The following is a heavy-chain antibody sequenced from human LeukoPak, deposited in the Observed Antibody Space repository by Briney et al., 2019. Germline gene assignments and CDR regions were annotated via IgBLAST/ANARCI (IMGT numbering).Heavy chain of an antibody. Sequence: SETLSLTCTVSGGSISDISYYWGWIRQPPGKGLEWIGSIYYSGRTYYNSSLKSRVTISVDTSKNQFSLKVTSVTAADTAVYYCASAYYDILGGHFDYWGQGTLVTVSS. CDR2: IYYSGRT. J-gene: IGHJ4*02. V-gene: IGHV4-39*07. CDR3: ASAYYDILGGHFDY. CDR1: GGSISDISYY. D-gene: IGHD3-9*01.